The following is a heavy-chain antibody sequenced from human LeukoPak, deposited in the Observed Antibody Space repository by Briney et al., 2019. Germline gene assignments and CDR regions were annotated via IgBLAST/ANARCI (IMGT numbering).Heavy chain of an antibody. V-gene: IGHV3-33*01. D-gene: IGHD3-22*01. CDR1: GFTFSSYG. Sequence: GGSLRLSCAASGFTFSSYGMHWVRQAPGKGLEWVAVIWYDGSNKYYADSVKGRFTISRDNSKNTLYLQMNSLRAEDTAVYCCARSEYYYDSSGYYRSWGQGTLVTVSS. J-gene: IGHJ5*02. CDR2: IWYDGSNK. CDR3: ARSEYYYDSSGYYRS.